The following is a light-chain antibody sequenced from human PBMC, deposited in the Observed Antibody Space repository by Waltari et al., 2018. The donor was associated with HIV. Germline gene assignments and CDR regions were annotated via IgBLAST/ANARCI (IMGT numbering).Light chain of an antibody. CDR1: TSNVRNNY. V-gene: IGLV1-47*01. Sequence: QSVLAQPRSVSGTPGQTVNISCSGSTSNVRNNYVNWYQQVTGVAPKLLIYRNNQRPSGVPDRFSGSKSGTSASLAISGLRTEDEAEYYCAVWDDRLSGRLFGGGTKVTVL. J-gene: IGLJ2*01. CDR2: RNN. CDR3: AVWDDRLSGRL.